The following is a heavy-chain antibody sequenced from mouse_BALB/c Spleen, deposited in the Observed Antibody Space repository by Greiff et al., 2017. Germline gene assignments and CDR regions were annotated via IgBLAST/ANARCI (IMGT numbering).Heavy chain of an antibody. CDR3: ARQEDSYYFDY. CDR2: ISNGGGST. CDR1: GFTFSSYT. V-gene: IGHV5-12-2*01. Sequence: EVKLEESGGGLVQPGGSLKLSCAASGFTFSSYTMSWVRQTPEKRLEWVAYISNGGGSTYYPDTVKGRFTISRDNAKNTLYLQMSSLKSEDTAMYYCARQEDSYYFDYWGQGTTLTVSS. J-gene: IGHJ2*01.